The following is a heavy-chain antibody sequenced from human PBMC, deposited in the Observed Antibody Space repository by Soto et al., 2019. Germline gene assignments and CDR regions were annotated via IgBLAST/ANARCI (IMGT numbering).Heavy chain of an antibody. CDR3: ASLAARLYYYYGMDV. D-gene: IGHD6-6*01. CDR2: INHSGST. V-gene: IGHV4-34*01. CDR1: GGSFSGYY. J-gene: IGHJ6*02. Sequence: LSLTCAVYGGSFSGYYWSWIRQPPGKGLEWIGEINHSGSTNYNPSLKSRVTISVDTSKNQFSLKLSSVTAADTAVYYCASLAARLYYYYGMDVWGQGTTVTVSS.